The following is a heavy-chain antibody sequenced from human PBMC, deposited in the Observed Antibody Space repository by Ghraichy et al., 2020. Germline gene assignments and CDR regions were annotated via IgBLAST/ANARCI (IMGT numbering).Heavy chain of an antibody. CDR1: GFTFSSYV. D-gene: IGHD3-16*01. Sequence: GGSLRLSCKTSGFTFSSYVMHWVRQAPGKGLESVSAISGNGDRTYYVDSVKGRFTISRDNSKNTLYLQMGSLGTEDMAVYYCAKGDRGSIDCWGQGILVTVSS. CDR3: AKGDRGSIDC. J-gene: IGHJ4*02. CDR2: ISGNGDRT. V-gene: IGHV3-64*02.